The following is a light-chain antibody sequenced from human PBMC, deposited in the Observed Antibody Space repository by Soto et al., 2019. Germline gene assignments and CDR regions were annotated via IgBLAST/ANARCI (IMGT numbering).Light chain of an antibody. CDR3: QQYNNLPRT. J-gene: IGKJ1*01. CDR2: GVS. CDR1: QSVSNNY. Sequence: EIVLSLSPGTLSLSPGERATLSCRTSQSVSNNYLAWYQQKPGQAPRLLIYGVSSRATGIPDRFSGSGSGTDFTLSISRLEPEDFAVYYCQQYNNLPRTFGQGTKVDIK. V-gene: IGKV3-20*01.